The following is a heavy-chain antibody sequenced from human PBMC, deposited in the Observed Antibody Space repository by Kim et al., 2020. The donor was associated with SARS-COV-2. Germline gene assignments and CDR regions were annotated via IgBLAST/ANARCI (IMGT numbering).Heavy chain of an antibody. CDR2: IHQSGST. J-gene: IGHJ6*02. D-gene: IGHD2-2*02. CDR1: GGSLTGHY. V-gene: IGHV4-34*01. CDR3: ARGRAGIVPAPILGIGPHYDYFIIDV. Sequence: SETLSLTCAVYGGSLTGHYWSWIRQPPGKGLECIGQIHQSGSTNYNPSLKSRVTISIDTSRNQFSLKLSSVTAADTGFYYCARGRAGIVPAPILGIGPHYDYFIIDVWGHGTTVTVSS.